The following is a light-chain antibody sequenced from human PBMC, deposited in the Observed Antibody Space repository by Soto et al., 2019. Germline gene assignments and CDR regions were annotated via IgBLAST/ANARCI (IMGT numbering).Light chain of an antibody. CDR1: QSVSNNY. V-gene: IGKV3-20*01. CDR2: GAS. J-gene: IGKJ4*01. CDR3: QQYGSSPPLT. Sequence: IVLMQSPGTLSLSPGERATLSCRASQSVSNNYVAWYQQKPGQAPRLLIAGASSRATGIPDRFSGSVSGTDFTLTISRLEPEDFAVYYCQQYGSSPPLTFGGGNKVEIK.